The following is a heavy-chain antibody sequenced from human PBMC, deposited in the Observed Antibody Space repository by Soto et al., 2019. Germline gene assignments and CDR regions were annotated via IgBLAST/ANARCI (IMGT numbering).Heavy chain of an antibody. CDR1: GFSISSSIYY. J-gene: IGHJ6*02. V-gene: IGHV4-39*01. D-gene: IGHD3-16*01. Sequence: SETLSLTCTFSGFSISSSIYYLGWIRQPPGKGLEWIGSIYYSGSTYYNPSLKSRVTISVDTSKNQFSLKLSSVTAADTVVYYCARLWDDYYGMDVWGQGTTVTVSS. CDR2: IYYSGST. CDR3: ARLWDDYYGMDV.